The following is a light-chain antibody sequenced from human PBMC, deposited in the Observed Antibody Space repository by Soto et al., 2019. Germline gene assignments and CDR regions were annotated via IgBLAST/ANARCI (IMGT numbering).Light chain of an antibody. CDR1: SSDIGAYNY. CDR2: EVS. J-gene: IGLJ2*01. Sequence: QSALTQPPSASGSPGQSVAISCTGTSSDIGAYNYVSWYQQYPGKAPKLILYEVSTRPSGVPDRFSGSKSGNTASLTVSGLQADDEAHYYCSSYAGNNMYVVFGGGIKLTVL. V-gene: IGLV2-8*01. CDR3: SSYAGNNMYVV.